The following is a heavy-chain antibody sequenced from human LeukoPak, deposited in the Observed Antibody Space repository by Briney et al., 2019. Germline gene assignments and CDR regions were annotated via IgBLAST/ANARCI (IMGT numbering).Heavy chain of an antibody. J-gene: IGHJ4*02. V-gene: IGHV3-53*01. D-gene: IGHD2-21*02. CDR3: ARAPCGGDCPFDY. Sequence: GGSLRLSCAASGFAVSSNYMSWVRQAPGEGLEWVSVIYSGGSTYYADSVKGRFTISRGNSKNTLYLQMNSLRAEDTALYYCARAPCGGDCPFDYWGQGALVTVSS. CDR2: IYSGGST. CDR1: GFAVSSNY.